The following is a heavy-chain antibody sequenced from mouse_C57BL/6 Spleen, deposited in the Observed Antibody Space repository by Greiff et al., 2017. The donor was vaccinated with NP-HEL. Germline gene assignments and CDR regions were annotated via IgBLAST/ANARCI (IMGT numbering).Heavy chain of an antibody. CDR2: IDPSDSYT. CDR3: ARWLRRTAYFDY. Sequence: QVQLQQPGAELVMPGASVKLSCKASGYTFTSYWMHWVKQRPGQGLEWIGEIDPSDSYTNSNQKFKGKSTLTVDKSSSTAYMQLSSLTSEASAVYYCARWLRRTAYFDYWGQGTTLTVSS. CDR1: GYTFTSYW. V-gene: IGHV1-69*01. D-gene: IGHD2-2*01. J-gene: IGHJ2*01.